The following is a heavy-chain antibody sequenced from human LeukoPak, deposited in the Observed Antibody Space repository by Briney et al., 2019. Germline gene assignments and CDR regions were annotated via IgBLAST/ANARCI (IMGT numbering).Heavy chain of an antibody. Sequence: SETLSLTCTVSGGSIGSTSYYWGWIRQPPGKGLEWIGTIYYSGSTYYNPSLKSRVTISVDTSKNQLSLKLSSVTAADTAVCYCARGVAAAGQYYFDYWGQGTLVTVSS. D-gene: IGHD6-13*01. V-gene: IGHV4-39*01. CDR1: GGSIGSTSYY. J-gene: IGHJ4*02. CDR3: ARGVAAAGQYYFDY. CDR2: IYYSGST.